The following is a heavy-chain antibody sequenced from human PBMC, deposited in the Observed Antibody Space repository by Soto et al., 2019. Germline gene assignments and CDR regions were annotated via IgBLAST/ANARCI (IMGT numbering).Heavy chain of an antibody. CDR2: ISAYSGNT. CDR1: GYTFTSYG. Sequence: GASVKVSCKASGYTFTSYGISWVRQSPGQGLEWMGWISAYSGNTNYAQKLQGRVTMTTDTSTSTAYIELRSLRSDDTAVYYCARVPGISIAAAGTPPFDYWGQGTLVTVSS. J-gene: IGHJ4*02. D-gene: IGHD6-13*01. V-gene: IGHV1-18*01. CDR3: ARVPGISIAAAGTPPFDY.